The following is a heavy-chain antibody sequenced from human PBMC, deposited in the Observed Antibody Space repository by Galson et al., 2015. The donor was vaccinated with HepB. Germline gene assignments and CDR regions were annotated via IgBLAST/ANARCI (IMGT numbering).Heavy chain of an antibody. CDR1: GFTFSDYY. D-gene: IGHD5-24*01. CDR3: ARRRLWDGFNCLDY. Sequence: SLRLSCAASGFTFSDYYMSWIRQAPGKGLEWLSYIDPTSGYVIYADSVKGRFTISRDNAKNSLYLQMNRLRVDDTAVYYCARRRLWDGFNCLDYWGQGTLVTVSS. V-gene: IGHV3-11*06. CDR2: IDPTSGYV. J-gene: IGHJ4*02.